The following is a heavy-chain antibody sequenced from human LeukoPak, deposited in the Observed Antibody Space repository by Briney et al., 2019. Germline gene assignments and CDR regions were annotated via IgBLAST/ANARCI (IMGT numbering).Heavy chain of an antibody. V-gene: IGHV4-4*02. Sequence: PSETLSLTCAVSGGSISSSNWWSWVRQPPGKGLEWIGEIYHSGSTYYNPSLKSRVTISVDTSKNQFSLKLSSVTAADTAVYYCARGVAHSSSWYQLRAFDIWGQGTMVTVSS. J-gene: IGHJ3*02. CDR3: ARGVAHSSSWYQLRAFDI. CDR2: IYHSGST. D-gene: IGHD6-13*01. CDR1: GGSISSSNW.